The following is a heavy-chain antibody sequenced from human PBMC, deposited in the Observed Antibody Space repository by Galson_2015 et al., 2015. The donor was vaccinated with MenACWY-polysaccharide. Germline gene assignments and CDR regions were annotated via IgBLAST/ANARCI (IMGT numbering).Heavy chain of an antibody. D-gene: IGHD2-2*01. CDR1: GFTFSTYG. Sequence: SLRLSCAASGFTFSTYGMYWVRQAPGKGLEWVAYIRYEGSNYRGSDRYYADSVKGRFTISRDSSRNALFLQMNSLRAEDTAVYYCASGYCGRTVCSPPFDYWGQGTLVTVSS. CDR3: ASGYCGRTVCSPPFDY. J-gene: IGHJ4*02. V-gene: IGHV3-30*02. CDR2: IRYEGSNYRGSDR.